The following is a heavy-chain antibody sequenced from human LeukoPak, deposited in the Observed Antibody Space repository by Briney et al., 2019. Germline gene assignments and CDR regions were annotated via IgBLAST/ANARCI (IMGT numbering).Heavy chain of an antibody. V-gene: IGHV4-34*01. J-gene: IGHJ3*02. Sequence: PSETLSLTCAVYGGSFSGYYWSWIRQPPGKGLEWIGEINHSGSTNYNPPLKSRVTISVDTSKNQFSLKLSSVTAADTAVYYCARGPWNWLGAFDIWGQGTMVTVSS. D-gene: IGHD1-7*01. CDR3: ARGPWNWLGAFDI. CDR1: GGSFSGYY. CDR2: INHSGST.